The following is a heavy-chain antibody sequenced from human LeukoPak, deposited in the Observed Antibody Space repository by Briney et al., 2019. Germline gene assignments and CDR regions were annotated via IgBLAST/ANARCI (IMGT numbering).Heavy chain of an antibody. CDR3: ASDLRIAVAGGLGY. CDR2: INWNGGST. Sequence: TGGSLRLSCAASGFTFDDYGMSWVRQAPGKGLEWVSGINWNGGSTGYADSVKGRFTISRDNAKNSLYLQMNSLRAEDTALYYCASDLRIAVAGGLGYWGQGTLVTVSS. J-gene: IGHJ4*02. D-gene: IGHD6-19*01. V-gene: IGHV3-20*04. CDR1: GFTFDDYG.